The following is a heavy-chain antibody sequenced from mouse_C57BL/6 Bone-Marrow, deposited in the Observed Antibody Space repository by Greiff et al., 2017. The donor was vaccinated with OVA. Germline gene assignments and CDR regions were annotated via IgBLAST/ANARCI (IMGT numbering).Heavy chain of an antibody. J-gene: IGHJ4*01. Sequence: VQLQQSGPELVKPGASVKISCKASGYTFTDYYMNWVKQSHGKSLEWIGDINPNNGGTSYNQKFKGKATLTLDKSSSTAYMELRSLTSEDSAVYYCACNFAMDYWGQGTSVTVSS. CDR1: GYTFTDYY. CDR2: INPNNGGT. V-gene: IGHV1-26*01. CDR3: ACNFAMDY.